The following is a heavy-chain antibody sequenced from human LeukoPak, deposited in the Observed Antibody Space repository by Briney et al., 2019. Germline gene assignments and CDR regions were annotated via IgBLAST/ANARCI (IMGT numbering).Heavy chain of an antibody. Sequence: GGSLRLSCAASGFTVSSNYMSWVRQAPGKGLEWVSVIYSGGSTYYADSVKGRFTISRDNSKNTLYLQVNSLRAEDTAVYYCARDNELGYCSSTSCPFGMDVWGQGTTVTVSS. CDR3: ARDNELGYCSSTSCPFGMDV. J-gene: IGHJ6*02. D-gene: IGHD2-2*01. V-gene: IGHV3-53*01. CDR2: IYSGGST. CDR1: GFTVSSNY.